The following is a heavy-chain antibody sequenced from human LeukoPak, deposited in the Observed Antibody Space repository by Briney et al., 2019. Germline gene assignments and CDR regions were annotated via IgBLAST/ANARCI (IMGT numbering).Heavy chain of an antibody. D-gene: IGHD3-22*01. CDR3: ARGRLYYYDSSGYYYLDY. J-gene: IGHJ4*02. Sequence: SETLSLTCAVYGGSFSGYYWSWIRQPPGKGLEWTGEINHSGSTNYNPSLKSRVTISVDTSKNQFSLKLSSVTAADTAVYYCARGRLYYYDSSGYYYLDYWGQGTLVTVSS. CDR2: INHSGST. CDR1: GGSFSGYY. V-gene: IGHV4-34*01.